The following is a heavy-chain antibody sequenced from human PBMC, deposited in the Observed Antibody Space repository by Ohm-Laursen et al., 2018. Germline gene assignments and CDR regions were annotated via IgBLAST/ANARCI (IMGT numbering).Heavy chain of an antibody. Sequence: SLRLSCTASGFTFSDYYMSWIRQAPGKGLEWASYISSSGSTIYYADSVKGRFTISRDNAKNSLYLQMNSLRAEDTAVYYCARVSTVTTPEDYRGQGTLATVSS. D-gene: IGHD4-17*01. CDR1: GFTFSDYY. J-gene: IGHJ4*02. CDR3: ARVSTVTTPEDY. V-gene: IGHV3-11*04. CDR2: ISSSGSTI.